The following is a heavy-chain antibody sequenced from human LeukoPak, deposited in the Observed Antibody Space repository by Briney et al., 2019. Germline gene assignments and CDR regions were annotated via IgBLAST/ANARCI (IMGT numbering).Heavy chain of an antibody. CDR2: ISGSGGST. CDR3: AKDGSEYYYDSSGDLD. CDR1: GFTFSSYA. V-gene: IGHV3-23*01. Sequence: GGSLRLSCAASGFTFSSYAMSWVRQAPGKGLEWVSAISGSGGSTYYADSVKGRFTISRDNSKNTLYLQMNSLRAEYTAVYYCAKDGSEYYYDSSGDLDWGQGTLVTVSS. D-gene: IGHD3-22*01. J-gene: IGHJ4*02.